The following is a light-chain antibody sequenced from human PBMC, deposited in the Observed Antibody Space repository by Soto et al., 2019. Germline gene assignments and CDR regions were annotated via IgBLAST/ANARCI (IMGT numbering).Light chain of an antibody. CDR1: QSVSSSY. J-gene: IGKJ1*01. Sequence: EIVLTQSPGTLSLSPGERATLSCRASQSVSSSYLAWYQQNPGQAPRLLSYATSRRATGIPARFSGSGSGTEFALTISSLQSEDFAVYYCQQYNNWPPWTFGQGPKVEIK. CDR3: QQYNNWPPWT. V-gene: IGKV3-15*01. CDR2: ATS.